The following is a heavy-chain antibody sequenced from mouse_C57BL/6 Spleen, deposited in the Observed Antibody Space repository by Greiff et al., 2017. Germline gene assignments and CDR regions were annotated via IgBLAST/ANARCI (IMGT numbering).Heavy chain of an antibody. D-gene: IGHD1-2*01. Sequence: QVQLQQPGAELVRPGPSVNLSCKPSGYTFPSYWMIWVKQRPGQGLEWFGNIYPSDSEPHYNKKFKDKATLTVDKSSSTAYRQLSSLTSEDSAVYYCARRGTTAYWGQGTTLTVSS. V-gene: IGHV1-61*01. J-gene: IGHJ2*01. CDR3: ARRGTTAY. CDR1: GYTFPSYW. CDR2: IYPSDSEP.